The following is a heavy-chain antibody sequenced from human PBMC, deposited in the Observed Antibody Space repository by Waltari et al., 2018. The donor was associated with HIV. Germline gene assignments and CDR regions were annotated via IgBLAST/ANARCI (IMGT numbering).Heavy chain of an antibody. J-gene: IGHJ5*02. V-gene: IGHV4-38-2*01. CDR3: AGEVGYCSGGTCYSGWFDP. D-gene: IGHD2-15*01. Sequence: QVQLQESGPGLVKPSETLSLTCAVSGYPISSGYYWGWIRQPPGKGLEWIGSIHHSGSTYYNPSLKSRVTLSVDTSKNHFSLKLNSVTAADKAVYYCAGEVGYCSGGTCYSGWFDPWGQ. CDR1: GYPISSGYY. CDR2: IHHSGST.